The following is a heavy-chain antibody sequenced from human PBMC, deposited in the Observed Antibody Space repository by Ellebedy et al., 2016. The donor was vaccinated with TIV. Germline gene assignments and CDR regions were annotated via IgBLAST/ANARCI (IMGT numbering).Heavy chain of an antibody. V-gene: IGHV1-3*01. CDR2: INAGNGNT. D-gene: IGHD1-1*01. Sequence: ASVKVSXXASGYTFTSYAMHWVRQAPGQRLEWMGRINAGNGNTKYSQKFQGRVTITRDTSASTAYMELSSLRSEDTAVYYCARRSIRTGWFNPWGQGTLVTVSS. CDR1: GYTFTSYA. J-gene: IGHJ5*02. CDR3: ARRSIRTGWFNP.